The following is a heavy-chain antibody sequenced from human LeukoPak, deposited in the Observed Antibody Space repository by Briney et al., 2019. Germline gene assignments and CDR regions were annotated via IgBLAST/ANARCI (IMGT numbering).Heavy chain of an antibody. D-gene: IGHD5-24*01. CDR3: AGGRWLQLPYY. V-gene: IGHV4-59*01. CDR1: GGSISSYY. Sequence: PSETLSLTCTVSGGSISSYYWSWIRQPPGKGLEWIGYIYYSGSTNYNPSLKSRVTISVDPSKNQLSLHLSSVTAADTAVYYCAGGRWLQLPYYWGQGTLVTVSS. CDR2: IYYSGST. J-gene: IGHJ4*02.